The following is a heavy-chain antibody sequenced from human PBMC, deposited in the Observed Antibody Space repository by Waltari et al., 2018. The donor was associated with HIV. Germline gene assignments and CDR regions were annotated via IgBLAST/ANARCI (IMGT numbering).Heavy chain of an antibody. Sequence: QVRLQQWGAGLLKPSETLSLSCAVYGGSFRGYYWSWIRQSPGKGLECIGEINHSGSINYNPSLKSRVIISVDRYKNQFSLKLTSVTAADTAVYYCARGSWGSGMDVWGLGTTVIVSS. CDR1: GGSFRGYY. V-gene: IGHV4-34*01. J-gene: IGHJ6*02. CDR3: ARGSWGSGMDV. D-gene: IGHD7-27*01. CDR2: INHSGSI.